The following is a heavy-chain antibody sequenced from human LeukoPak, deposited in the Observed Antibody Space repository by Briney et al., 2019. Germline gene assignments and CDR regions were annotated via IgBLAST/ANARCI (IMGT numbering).Heavy chain of an antibody. CDR2: LYSGGDT. J-gene: IGHJ5*02. V-gene: IGHV3-53*01. CDR3: AKDEQWLVQGNWFDP. Sequence: GGSLRLSCAASGLTFSSNYMNWVRQAPGKGLEWVSVLYSGGDTYYTDSMKGRFTISRDNSKNTLYLQMNSLRAEDTAVYYCAKDEQWLVQGNWFDPWGQGTLVTVSS. D-gene: IGHD6-19*01. CDR1: GLTFSSNY.